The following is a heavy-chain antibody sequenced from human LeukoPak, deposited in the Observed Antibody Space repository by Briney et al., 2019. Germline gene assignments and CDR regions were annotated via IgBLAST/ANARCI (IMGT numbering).Heavy chain of an antibody. V-gene: IGHV4-4*07. D-gene: IGHD5-24*01. Sequence: SETLSLTCTVSGGSISSYYWSWIRQPAGKGLEWIGRIYTSGSTNYNLSLKSRVTMSVDTSKNQFSLKLSSVTAADTAVYYCARDRHGYNSDYFDYWGQGTLVTVSS. CDR1: GGSISSYY. CDR3: ARDRHGYNSDYFDY. CDR2: IYTSGST. J-gene: IGHJ4*02.